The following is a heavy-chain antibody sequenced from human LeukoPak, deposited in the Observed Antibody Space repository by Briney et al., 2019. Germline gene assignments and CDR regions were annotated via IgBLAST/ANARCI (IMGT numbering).Heavy chain of an antibody. CDR3: TTYGSGRKFDY. CDR2: IESKTDGGTT. CDR1: GFSFSDAW. V-gene: IGHV3-15*04. J-gene: IGHJ4*02. Sequence: KPGGSLRLSCAASGFSFSDAWMSWVRQIPGKGLEWVGRIESKTDGGTTDYAAPVKGRFTTSRDDSTNTLYLQMNSLKSEDTAVYYCTTYGSGRKFDYWGQGILVTVSS. D-gene: IGHD3-10*01.